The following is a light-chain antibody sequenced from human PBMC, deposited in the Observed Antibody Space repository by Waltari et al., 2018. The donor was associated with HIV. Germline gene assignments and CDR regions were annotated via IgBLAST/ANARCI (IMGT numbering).Light chain of an antibody. CDR3: QAWDDSIAI. CDR2: QDN. J-gene: IGLJ2*01. Sequence: SYEVTQPPSVSVSPGQTANITCSGDKLGDKYAYWYQQRPGQSPVLVIYQDNRRPSEIPGRFSGSNAGSAATLTISGSQAVDEADNYCQAWDDSIAIYGGGTKLTVL. CDR1: KLGDKY. V-gene: IGLV3-1*01.